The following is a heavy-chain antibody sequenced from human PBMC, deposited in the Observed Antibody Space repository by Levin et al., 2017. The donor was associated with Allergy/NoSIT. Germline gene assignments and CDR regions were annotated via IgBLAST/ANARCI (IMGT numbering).Heavy chain of an antibody. CDR1: GGSISSTTYY. Sequence: KSSETLSLTCTVSGGSISSTTYYWDWIRQPPGKGLEWIGSIYYSGSTYYNPSLKSRVSISVDTSKNQFSLKVSSVTAADTAVYYCAGRGRKSTVAALDYWGQGTLVTVSS. J-gene: IGHJ4*02. V-gene: IGHV4-39*01. D-gene: IGHD6-19*01. CDR3: AGRGRKSTVAALDY. CDR2: IYYSGST.